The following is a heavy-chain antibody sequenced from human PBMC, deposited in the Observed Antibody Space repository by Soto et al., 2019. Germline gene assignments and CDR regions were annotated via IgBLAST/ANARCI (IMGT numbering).Heavy chain of an antibody. CDR2: IYHSGST. D-gene: IGHD5-18*01. CDR3: ARDAGYSYGPFDY. Sequence: SETLSLTCAVSGYSISSGYYWGWIRQPPGKGLEWIGSIYHSGSTYYNPSLKSRVTISVDTSKNQFSLKLSSVTAADTAVYYCARDAGYSYGPFDYWGQGTLVTVSS. V-gene: IGHV4-38-2*02. CDR1: GYSISSGYY. J-gene: IGHJ4*02.